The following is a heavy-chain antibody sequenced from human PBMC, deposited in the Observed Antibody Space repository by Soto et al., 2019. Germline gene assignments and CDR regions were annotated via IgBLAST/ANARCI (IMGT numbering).Heavy chain of an antibody. J-gene: IGHJ5*02. V-gene: IGHV3-48*01. Sequence: GGSLRLSCAASGFTFSSYSMNWVRQAPGKGLEWVSYISSSSSTIYYADSVKGRFTISRDNAKNSLYLQMNSLRAEDTAVYYCARSLTIFFAFDPWGKGTVLTVSA. CDR3: ARSLTIFFAFDP. CDR2: ISSSSSTI. D-gene: IGHD3-3*01. CDR1: GFTFSSYS.